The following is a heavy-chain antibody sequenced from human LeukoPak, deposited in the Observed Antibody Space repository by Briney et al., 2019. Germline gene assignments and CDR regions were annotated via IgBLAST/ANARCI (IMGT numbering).Heavy chain of an antibody. D-gene: IGHD3-3*01. CDR1: GYTFTTYY. Sequence: GASVKVSCKASGYTFTTYYIHWLRQAPGQGLEWMGIIIPSGGSTAYAQKFQGRVTMTRDTSTSTVYMELSSLRSEDTAVYYCARVGVTTNSFDFWGQGTLVTVSS. J-gene: IGHJ4*02. CDR3: ARVGVTTNSFDF. V-gene: IGHV1-46*01. CDR2: IIPSGGST.